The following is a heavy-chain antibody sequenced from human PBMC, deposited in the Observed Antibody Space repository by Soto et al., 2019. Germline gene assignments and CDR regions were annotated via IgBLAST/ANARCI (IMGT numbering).Heavy chain of an antibody. J-gene: IGHJ4*02. Sequence: PGGSLRLSCAASGFTFSDYYMSWIRQAPGKGLEWVSYISSSDSIVSYAHSVKGRFTISRDNAKNSLYLQMNSLRAEDTAVYFCVRDLGYYDSSGYFDYWGQGALVTVSS. CDR1: GFTFSDYY. CDR3: VRDLGYYDSSGYFDY. V-gene: IGHV3-11*01. D-gene: IGHD3-22*01. CDR2: ISSSDSIV.